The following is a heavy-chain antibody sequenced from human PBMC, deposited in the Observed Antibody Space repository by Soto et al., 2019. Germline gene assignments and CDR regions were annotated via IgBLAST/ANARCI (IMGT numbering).Heavy chain of an antibody. V-gene: IGHV4-34*01. CDR2: ISHSGST. Sequence: QVQLQQWGAGLLKPSETLSLTCAVSSGPFSGYYWSWIRQSPGKGLAWIVEISHSGSTNYNPSLKSRVTISVDTSKNQFSLKLSSVTAADTAVYYCAISYITNYAFDIWGQGTLVTVSS. CDR3: AISYITNYAFDI. CDR1: SGPFSGYY. J-gene: IGHJ3*02. D-gene: IGHD1-1*01.